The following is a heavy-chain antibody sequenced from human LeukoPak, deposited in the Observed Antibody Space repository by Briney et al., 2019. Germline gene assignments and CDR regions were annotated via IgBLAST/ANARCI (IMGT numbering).Heavy chain of an antibody. CDR2: IYYSGST. J-gene: IGHJ6*03. D-gene: IGHD3-22*01. V-gene: IGHV4-61*05. Sequence: PSETLSLTCTVSGVSISNSSYYWGWIRQPPGKGLEWIGNIYYSGSTNYNPSLKSRVTISVDTSKNQFSLKLSSVTAADTAVYYCTRGSIAYYYMDVWGKGTTVTISS. CDR3: TRGSIAYYYMDV. CDR1: GVSISNSSYY.